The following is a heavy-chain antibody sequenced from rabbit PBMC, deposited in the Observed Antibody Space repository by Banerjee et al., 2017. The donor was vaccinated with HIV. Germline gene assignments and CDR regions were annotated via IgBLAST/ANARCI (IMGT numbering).Heavy chain of an antibody. CDR3: ARDRTGGDWYFDL. Sequence: QEQLEESGGDLVKPEGSLTLTCTASGFDLSNYYDMCWVRQAPGKGLEWIACINTGSSGSTYYASWAKGRFTISKTSSTTVTLQMTSLTAADTATYFRARDRTGGDWYFDLRGPGTLVTVS. CDR1: GFDLSNYYD. CDR2: INTGSSGST. J-gene: IGHJ4*01. D-gene: IGHD2-1*01. V-gene: IGHV1S45*01.